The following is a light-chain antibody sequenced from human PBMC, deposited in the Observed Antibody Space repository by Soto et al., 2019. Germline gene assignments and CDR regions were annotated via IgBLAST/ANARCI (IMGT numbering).Light chain of an antibody. Sequence: ETVVTQSHATLSVSPGERATLSCRASQSVTTNLAWYQQKSGQAPRLLIYGASTRATGVPARFSGSGSGTEFTLTISSLQSEDFAVYYCQQYNDWPPYTFGQGTKLEIK. CDR1: QSVTTN. CDR2: GAS. V-gene: IGKV3-15*01. J-gene: IGKJ2*01. CDR3: QQYNDWPPYT.